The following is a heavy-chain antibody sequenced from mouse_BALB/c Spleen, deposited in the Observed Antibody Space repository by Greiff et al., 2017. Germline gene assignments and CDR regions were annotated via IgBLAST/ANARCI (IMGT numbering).Heavy chain of an antibody. D-gene: IGHD2-1*01. CDR1: GFNIKDYY. Sequence: EVQLQQSGAELVRSGASVKLSCTASGFNIKDYYMHWVKQRPEQGLEWIGWIDPENGDTEYAPKFQGKATMTADTSSNTAYLQLSSLTSEDTAVYYCNAFYYGNYSFADWGQGTLVTVSA. CDR3: NAFYYGNYSFAD. J-gene: IGHJ3*01. V-gene: IGHV14-4*02. CDR2: IDPENGDT.